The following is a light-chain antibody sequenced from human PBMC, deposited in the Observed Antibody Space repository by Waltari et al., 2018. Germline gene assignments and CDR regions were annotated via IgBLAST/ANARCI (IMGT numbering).Light chain of an antibody. CDR3: QQDYTVPLT. CDR1: QTISRN. Sequence: DIQMTQSPSSLSASVGDRVTITCRASQTISRNLNWYQQKPRKPPTILIHGASTLQSGVPSRFSGRGSGTDYTLTISSLQFEDFASYYCQQDYTVPLTFGGGSKVEMK. CDR2: GAS. J-gene: IGKJ4*01. V-gene: IGKV1-39*01.